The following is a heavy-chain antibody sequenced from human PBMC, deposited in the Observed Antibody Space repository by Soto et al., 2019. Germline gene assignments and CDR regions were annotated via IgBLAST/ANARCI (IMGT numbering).Heavy chain of an antibody. Sequence: ASVKVSCKASGYTFTSYGISWVRQAPGQGLGRMGWISAYNGNTNYAQKLQGRVTMTTHTSTSTAYMELRSLRSDDTAVYYCAREVYGSGNFDYWGQGTLVTVSS. CDR2: ISAYNGNT. CDR3: AREVYGSGNFDY. V-gene: IGHV1-18*01. J-gene: IGHJ4*02. D-gene: IGHD3-10*01. CDR1: GYTFTSYG.